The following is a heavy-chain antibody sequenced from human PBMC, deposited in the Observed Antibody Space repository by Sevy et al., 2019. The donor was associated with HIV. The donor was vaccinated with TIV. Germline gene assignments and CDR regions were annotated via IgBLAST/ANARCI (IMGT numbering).Heavy chain of an antibody. D-gene: IGHD3-22*01. CDR2: IYHSGST. CDR1: GGSISSSNW. J-gene: IGHJ3*02. Sequence: SETLSLTCAVSGGSISSSNWWSWVRQPPGKGLEWIGEIYHSGSTNYNPSLKSRVTISVDKSKNQFSLKLSSVTAADTAVYHCARTNSEITSILVGPPAFDIWGQGTMVTVS. V-gene: IGHV4-4*02. CDR3: ARTNSEITSILVGPPAFDI.